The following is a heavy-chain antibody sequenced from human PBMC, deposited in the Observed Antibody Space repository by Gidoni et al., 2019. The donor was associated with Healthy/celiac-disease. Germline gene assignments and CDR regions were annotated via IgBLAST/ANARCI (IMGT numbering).Heavy chain of an antibody. V-gene: IGHV1-45*02. CDR3: ASSEQLVLDY. Sequence: TNYAQKFQDRVTITRDRSMSTAYMELSSLRSEDTAMYYCASSEQLVLDYWGQGTLVTVSS. D-gene: IGHD6-13*01. J-gene: IGHJ4*02. CDR2: T.